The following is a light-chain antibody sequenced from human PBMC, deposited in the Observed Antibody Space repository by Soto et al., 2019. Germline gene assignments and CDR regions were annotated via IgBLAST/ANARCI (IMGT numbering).Light chain of an antibody. J-gene: IGLJ1*01. V-gene: IGLV2-8*01. CDR2: EVS. CDR1: SSDVGGYNF. Sequence: QSALTQPPSASGSPVPAVTISCTGTSSDVGGYNFVSWYQQYPGKAPKLMIYEVSKRPSGVPDRFAGSKSGNTASLTVSGLQAEDEADDYCSSYAGSDNYGFGTGTKLTVL. CDR3: SSYAGSDNYG.